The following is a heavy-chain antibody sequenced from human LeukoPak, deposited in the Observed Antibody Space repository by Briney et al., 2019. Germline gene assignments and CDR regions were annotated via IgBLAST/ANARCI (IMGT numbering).Heavy chain of an antibody. Sequence: ASVKVSCKASGGTFSSYAISWVRQAPGQGLEWMGGIIPIFGTANYAQKFQGRVTITADESTSTAYMELSSLRPEDTAVYYCARVPAAQRVGFDYWGQGTLVTVSS. J-gene: IGHJ4*02. CDR2: IIPIFGTA. D-gene: IGHD2-2*01. CDR3: ARVPAAQRVGFDY. V-gene: IGHV1-69*13. CDR1: GGTFSSYA.